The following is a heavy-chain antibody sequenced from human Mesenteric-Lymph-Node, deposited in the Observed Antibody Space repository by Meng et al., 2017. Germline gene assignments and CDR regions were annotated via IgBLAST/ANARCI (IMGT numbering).Heavy chain of an antibody. D-gene: IGHD6-13*01. CDR2: IYHSGST. Sequence: QVPLQGSGPGLAKPSETLSLTCAVSGGSISSINWWTWVRQPPGKGLEWIGEIYHSGSTNYNPSLKSRVTISVDKSKNQFSLKLSSVTAADTAVYYCARVAAAGNEWFDPWGQGTLVTVSS. V-gene: IGHV4-4*02. CDR3: ARVAAAGNEWFDP. CDR1: GGSISSINW. J-gene: IGHJ5*02.